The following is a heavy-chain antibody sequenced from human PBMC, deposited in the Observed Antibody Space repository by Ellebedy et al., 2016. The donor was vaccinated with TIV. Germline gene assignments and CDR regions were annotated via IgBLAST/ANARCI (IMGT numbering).Heavy chain of an antibody. V-gene: IGHV5-51*01. Sequence: GESLKISCKGSGYTSNRYWIAWVRQMPGRGLEWMGIIYPGDSDKRYRPSFRGQVTISVDKSTSTAYLQWRRLKASDTAMYFCARMSSIDGFDVWGQGTMVTVSS. CDR2: IYPGDSDK. CDR3: ARMSSIDGFDV. D-gene: IGHD6-6*01. CDR1: GYTSNRYW. J-gene: IGHJ3*01.